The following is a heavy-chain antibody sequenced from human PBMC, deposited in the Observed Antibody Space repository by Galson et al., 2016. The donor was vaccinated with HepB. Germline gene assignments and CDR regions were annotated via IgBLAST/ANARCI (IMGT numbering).Heavy chain of an antibody. V-gene: IGHV1-3*01. D-gene: IGHD6-25*01. Sequence: VKVSCKASGSTFTNYAIHWVRQAPGQSLEWVGCINPGNGATKYSQNFQGRVAVTGDTSASTAYMELSSLRSEDTAVYYCAKEQSTGGYRTADHWGQGTLVTVSS. J-gene: IGHJ5*02. CDR3: AKEQSTGGYRTADH. CDR1: GSTFTNYA. CDR2: INPGNGAT.